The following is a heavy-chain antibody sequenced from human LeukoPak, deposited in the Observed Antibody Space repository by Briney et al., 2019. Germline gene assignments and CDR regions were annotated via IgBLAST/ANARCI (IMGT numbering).Heavy chain of an antibody. V-gene: IGHV1-46*01. D-gene: IGHD2-15*01. CDR1: GYTFTSYY. J-gene: IGHJ3*02. CDR3: ARELGYCSGGGCYSFRLDDAFDI. CDR2: INPSGGST. Sequence: ASVKVSCKASGYTFTSYYMHWVRQAPGQGLEWMGIINPSGGSTSYAQKFQGRVTMTRDTSTSTVYMELSSLRSEDTAVYYCARELGYCSGGGCYSFRLDDAFDIWGQGTMVTVSS.